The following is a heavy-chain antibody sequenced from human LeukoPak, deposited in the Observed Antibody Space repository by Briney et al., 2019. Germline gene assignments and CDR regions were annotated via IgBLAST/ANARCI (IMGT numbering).Heavy chain of an antibody. Sequence: RSLRLSCAASGFTFSSYAMHWVRQAPGKGLEWVAVISYDGSNKYYADSVKGRFTISRDNSKNTLYLQMNSLRAEDTAVYYCARERLRLGRNYYYGMDVWGQGTTVTVSS. J-gene: IGHJ6*02. D-gene: IGHD3-16*01. CDR2: ISYDGSNK. V-gene: IGHV3-30*04. CDR1: GFTFSSYA. CDR3: ARERLRLGRNYYYGMDV.